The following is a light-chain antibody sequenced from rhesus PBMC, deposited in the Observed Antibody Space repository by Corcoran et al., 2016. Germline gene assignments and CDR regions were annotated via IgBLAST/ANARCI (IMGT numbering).Light chain of an antibody. Sequence: EIVMTQSPATLSLSPGEPATLSCRASQSVGSYLAWYQQKPGQAPKLLVHSAYFRATGIPDRFSGSGSRTYFTLTISSLEPEDVGFYHCQQYKDLLPTFGGGTKVEIK. CDR2: SAY. CDR1: QSVGSY. J-gene: IGKJ4*01. CDR3: QQYKDLLPT. V-gene: IGKV3-40*03.